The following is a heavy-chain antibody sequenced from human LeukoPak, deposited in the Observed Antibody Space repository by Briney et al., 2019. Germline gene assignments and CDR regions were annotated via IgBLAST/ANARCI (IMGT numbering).Heavy chain of an antibody. CDR3: ARVSSGITIFGVVRMGFYYYMDV. CDR1: GFTFSSYG. CDR2: ISYDGSNK. D-gene: IGHD3-3*01. Sequence: GRSLRLSCAASGFTFSSYGMHWVRQAPGKGLEWVAVISYDGSNKYYADSVKGRFTISRDNAKNSLYLQMNSLRAEDTAVYYCARVSSGITIFGVVRMGFYYYMDVWGKGPRSPSP. J-gene: IGHJ6*03. V-gene: IGHV3-30*03.